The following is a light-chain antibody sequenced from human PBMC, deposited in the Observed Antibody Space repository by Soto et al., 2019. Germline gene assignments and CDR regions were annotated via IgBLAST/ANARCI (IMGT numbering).Light chain of an antibody. V-gene: IGKV3-11*01. CDR3: QQRTHWPT. J-gene: IGKJ4*01. CDR1: QSFGDF. CDR2: DVS. Sequence: EIVLTQFPVTLSSSPGESVTLSCRASQSFGDFLAWYQQKPGQSPRLLMYDVSNRATGIPDRFSGSGSGTDFTLTISSLEPEDFAVYYCQQRTHWPTFGGGTKVESK.